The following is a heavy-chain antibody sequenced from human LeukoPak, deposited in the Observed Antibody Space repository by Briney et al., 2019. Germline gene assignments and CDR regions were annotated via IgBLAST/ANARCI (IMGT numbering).Heavy chain of an antibody. D-gene: IGHD3-22*01. CDR1: GFTFSSYA. V-gene: IGHV3-30*04. Sequence: GGSLRLSCAASGFTFSSYAMHWVRQAPGKGLEGVAVISYDGSNKYYADSVKGRFTISRDNSKNTLYLQMNSLRAEDTAVYYCARANYDSSGYYLRPVDYWGQGTLVTVSS. CDR3: ARANYDSSGYYLRPVDY. J-gene: IGHJ4*02. CDR2: ISYDGSNK.